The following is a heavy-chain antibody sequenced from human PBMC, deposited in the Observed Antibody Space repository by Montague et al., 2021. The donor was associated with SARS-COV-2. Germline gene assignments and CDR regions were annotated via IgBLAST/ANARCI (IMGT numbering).Heavy chain of an antibody. V-gene: IGHV4-31*03. CDR1: GGSISSGGYY. CDR2: IYYSGST. Sequence: TRSLTCTVSGGSISSGGYYWSWIRQHPGKGLEWIGYIYYSGSTYYNPSLKSRLTISVDTSKNRFSLKLSSVTAADTAMYYCARARVVVPPTRNWFDPWGQGTLVTVSS. CDR3: ARARVVVPPTRNWFDP. D-gene: IGHD2-2*01. J-gene: IGHJ5*02.